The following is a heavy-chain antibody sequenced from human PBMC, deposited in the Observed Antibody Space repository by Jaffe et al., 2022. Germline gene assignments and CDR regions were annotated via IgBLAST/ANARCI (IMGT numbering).Heavy chain of an antibody. J-gene: IGHJ4*02. CDR2: IYTSGST. CDR1: GGSISSGSYY. CDR3: ARNTAYCSGGSCYKAADY. Sequence: QVQLQESGPGLVKPSQTLSLTCTVSGGSISSGSYYWSWIRQPAGKGLEWIGRIYTSGSTNYNPSLKSRVTISVDTSKNQFSLKLSSVTAADTAVYYCARNTAYCSGGSCYKAADYWGQGTLVTVSS. V-gene: IGHV4-61*02. D-gene: IGHD2-15*01.